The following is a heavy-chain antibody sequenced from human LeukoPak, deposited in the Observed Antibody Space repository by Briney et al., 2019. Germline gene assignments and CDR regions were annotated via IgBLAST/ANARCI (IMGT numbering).Heavy chain of an antibody. CDR2: INSDGSST. D-gene: IGHD5-18*01. CDR1: GFTFSSYW. V-gene: IGHV3-74*01. CDR3: ARGNSYGYSYTSRFDY. J-gene: IGHJ4*02. Sequence: GGSLRLSCAASGFTFSSYWMHWVRQAPGKGLVWVSRINSDGSSTSYADSVGGRFTISRDNAKNTLYLQMNSLRAEDTAVYFCARGNSYGYSYTSRFDYWGQGTLVTVSS.